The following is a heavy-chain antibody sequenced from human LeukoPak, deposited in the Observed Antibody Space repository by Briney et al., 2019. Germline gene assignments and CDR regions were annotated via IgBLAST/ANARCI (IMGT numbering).Heavy chain of an antibody. CDR3: ARGPGLYYYYYYYMDV. D-gene: IGHD4/OR15-4a*01. CDR1: GGSFSGYY. V-gene: IGHV4-34*01. CDR2: INDSGST. J-gene: IGHJ6*03. Sequence: PSETLSLTCAFYGGSFSGYYWSWIRQPPGKGLEWIGEINDSGSTNYNPSLKSRVTISVDTSKKQFSLKLNSVTAADTAVYYCARGPGLYYYYYYYMDVWGKGTTVTIPS.